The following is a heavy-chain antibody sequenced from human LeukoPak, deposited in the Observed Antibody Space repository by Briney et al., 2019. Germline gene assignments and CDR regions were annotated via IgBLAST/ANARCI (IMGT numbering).Heavy chain of an antibody. Sequence: ASVKVSCKASGGTLSSYAISWVRQAPGQGLEWMGRIIPILGIANYAQKFQGRVTITADKSTSTAYMELSSLRSEDTAVYYCARFPPRRRDYYYGMDVWGQGTTVTVSS. J-gene: IGHJ6*02. CDR2: IIPILGIA. V-gene: IGHV1-69*04. CDR3: ARFPPRRRDYYYGMDV. D-gene: IGHD1-1*01. CDR1: GGTLSSYA.